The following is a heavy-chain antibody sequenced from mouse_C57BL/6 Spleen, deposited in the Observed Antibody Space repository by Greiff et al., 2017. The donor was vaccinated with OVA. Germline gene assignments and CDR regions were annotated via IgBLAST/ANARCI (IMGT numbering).Heavy chain of an antibody. D-gene: IGHD2-2*01. Sequence: QVQLQQPGAELVKPGASVKMSCKASGYTFTSYWITWVKQRPGQGLEWIGDIYPGSGSTNYNEKFKSKATLTVDTSSSTAYMQLSSLTSEDSAVYYCAREGYDGPVRFAYWGQGTLVTVSA. CDR1: GYTFTSYW. CDR2: IYPGSGST. J-gene: IGHJ3*01. CDR3: AREGYDGPVRFAY. V-gene: IGHV1-55*01.